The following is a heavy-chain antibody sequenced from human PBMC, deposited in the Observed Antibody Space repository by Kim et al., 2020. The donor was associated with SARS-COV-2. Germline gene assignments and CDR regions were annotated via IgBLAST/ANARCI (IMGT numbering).Heavy chain of an antibody. D-gene: IGHD3-22*01. CDR3: TTEGSSGYRYYYGMDV. CDR1: GFTFSNAW. Sequence: GGSLRLSCAASGFTFSNAWMSWVRQAPGKGLEWVGRIKSKTDGGTTDYAAPVKGRFTISRDDSKNTLYLQMNSLKTEDTAVYYCTTEGSSGYRYYYGMDVWGQGTTVTVSS. J-gene: IGHJ6*02. CDR2: IKSKTDGGTT. V-gene: IGHV3-15*01.